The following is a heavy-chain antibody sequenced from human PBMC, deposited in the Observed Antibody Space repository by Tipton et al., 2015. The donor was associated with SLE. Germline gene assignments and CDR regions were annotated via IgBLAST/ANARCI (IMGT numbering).Heavy chain of an antibody. CDR3: ARCLIDYYGMDV. CDR1: GYTFTTYA. J-gene: IGHJ6*02. Sequence: QVQLVQSGAEVKKPGASVKVSCKASGYTFTTYAIHWVRQAPGQRLEWMGWINAGNGNTKYSQKFQGRVTITRDTSASTAYMELSSLRSEDTAVYYCARCLIDYYGMDVWGQGTTVTVSS. D-gene: IGHD5/OR15-5a*01. CDR2: INAGNGNT. V-gene: IGHV1-3*01.